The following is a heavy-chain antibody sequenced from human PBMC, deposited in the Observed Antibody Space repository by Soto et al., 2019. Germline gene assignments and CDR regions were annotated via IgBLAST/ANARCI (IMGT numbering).Heavy chain of an antibody. Sequence: QVQLVQSGAEVKKPGSSVKVSCKASGGTFSSYAISWVRQAPGQGLEWMGGIIPIFGTANYAQKFQGRVTITADESTSTAYMELSSLRSEDTAVYYCARGGSAGIGIAAAGIPGVWGQGTTVTVSS. D-gene: IGHD6-13*01. J-gene: IGHJ6*02. CDR3: ARGGSAGIGIAAAGIPGV. CDR2: IIPIFGTA. CDR1: GGTFSSYA. V-gene: IGHV1-69*01.